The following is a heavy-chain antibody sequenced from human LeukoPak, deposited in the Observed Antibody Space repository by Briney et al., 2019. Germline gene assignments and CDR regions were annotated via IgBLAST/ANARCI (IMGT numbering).Heavy chain of an antibody. J-gene: IGHJ4*02. CDR3: ARDRRMITFGGVIAY. V-gene: IGHV1-18*01. CDR1: GYTFSSYD. Sequence: ASVKVSCKASGYTFSSYDISWVRQAPGQGLEWRGWISPYNGNTNYAQKLQGRVTMTTDTSTSTAYMELRSLRSDDTAVYYCARDRRMITFGGVIAYWGPGTLVTVSS. CDR2: ISPYNGNT. D-gene: IGHD3-16*01.